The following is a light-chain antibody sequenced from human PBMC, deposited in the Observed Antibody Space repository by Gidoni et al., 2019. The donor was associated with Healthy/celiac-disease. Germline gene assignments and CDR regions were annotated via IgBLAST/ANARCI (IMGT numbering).Light chain of an antibody. J-gene: IGKJ3*01. V-gene: IGKV3-15*01. CDR3: QQYNNWPSLFA. CDR2: GAS. Sequence: EILMTPPSSTLSVSPGERATLSGRASQSVSSNLAWYQQKPGQAPRLLIYGASTRATGIPARFSGSGSGTEFTLTISSLQSENFAVYYCQQYNNWPSLFAFGPGTKVDIK. CDR1: QSVSSN.